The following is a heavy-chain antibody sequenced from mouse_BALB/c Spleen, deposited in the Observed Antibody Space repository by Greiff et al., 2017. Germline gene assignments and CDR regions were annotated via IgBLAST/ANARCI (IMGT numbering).Heavy chain of an antibody. Sequence: VQLQQSGTVLARPGASVKMSCKASGYTFTSYWMHWVKQRPGQGLEWIGAIYPGNSDTSYNQKFKGKAKLTAVTSTSTAYMELSSLTNEDSAVYYCTNYYGSDYYAMDYWGQGTSGTVSS. CDR3: TNYYGSDYYAMDY. J-gene: IGHJ4*01. CDR1: GYTFTSYW. D-gene: IGHD1-1*01. V-gene: IGHV1-5*01. CDR2: IYPGNSDT.